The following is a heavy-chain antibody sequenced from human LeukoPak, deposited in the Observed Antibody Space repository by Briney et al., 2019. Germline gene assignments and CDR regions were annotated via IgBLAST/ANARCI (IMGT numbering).Heavy chain of an antibody. D-gene: IGHD6-6*01. V-gene: IGHV1-2*02. J-gene: IGHJ4*02. CDR2: INPNSGGT. CDR1: GYTFTGYY. Sequence: ASVKVSCKASGYTFTGYYMHWVRQAPGQGLEWMGWINPNSGGTNYEQEFQGRVTMTRDTSISTAYMELSRLRSDHTAVYYCARVGGIAAPPDYWGQGTLVTVSS. CDR3: ARVGGIAAPPDY.